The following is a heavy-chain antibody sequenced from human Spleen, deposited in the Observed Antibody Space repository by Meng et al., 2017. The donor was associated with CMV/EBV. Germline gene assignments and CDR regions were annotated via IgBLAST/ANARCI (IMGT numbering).Heavy chain of an antibody. D-gene: IGHD3-9*01. CDR2: ISSSSTYI. CDR1: FSSYT. J-gene: IGHJ4*01. V-gene: IGHV3-21*01. Sequence: FSSYTMNWVRQTPGKGLEWVSSISSSSTYIYYADSVKGRFTISRDNSKSTLYLQMNSLRAEDTAVYYCAKGKSILRYFDWLFAIDYWGHGTLVTVSS. CDR3: AKGKSILRYFDWLFAIDY.